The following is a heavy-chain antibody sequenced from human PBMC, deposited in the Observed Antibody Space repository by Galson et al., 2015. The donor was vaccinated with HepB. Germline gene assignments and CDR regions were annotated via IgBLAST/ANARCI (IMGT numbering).Heavy chain of an antibody. V-gene: IGHV3-7*03. Sequence: SLRLSCAASGFTFSSYWMSWVRQAPGKGLEWVANIKQDGSEKYYVDSVKGRFTISRDNAKNSLYLQMNSLRAEDTAVYYCARKFMTRMPTLGGDYWGQGTQVTVSS. CDR2: IKQDGSEK. CDR3: ARKFMTRMPTLGGDY. J-gene: IGHJ4*02. D-gene: IGHD3-10*01. CDR1: GFTFSSYW.